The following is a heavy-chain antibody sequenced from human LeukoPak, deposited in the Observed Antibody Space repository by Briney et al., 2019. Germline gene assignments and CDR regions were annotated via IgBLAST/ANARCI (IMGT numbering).Heavy chain of an antibody. V-gene: IGHV3-23*01. D-gene: IGHD2-15*01. J-gene: IGHJ4*02. CDR2: ISGSDGST. Sequence: PGGSLRLSCAASGFTFSNYAMTWVRQAPGKGLEWDSGISGSDGSTYYADSVKGRFTISRDDSRNIMFLQMNSLRPEDTAIYYCAQVRGHTFAELFFDFWGQGTLVTVSS. CDR1: GFTFSNYA. CDR3: AQVRGHTFAELFFDF.